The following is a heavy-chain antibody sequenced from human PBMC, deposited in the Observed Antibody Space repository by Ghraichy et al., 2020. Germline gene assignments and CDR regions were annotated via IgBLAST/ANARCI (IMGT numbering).Heavy chain of an antibody. CDR3: ARQPDYGGNTPYYYGFDV. Sequence: GGSLRLSCVASGFNVKSNYMNWVRQAPGKGLEWVSVLYTAGAKYYADSVRGRFTISKDNSKNTLYLQMNRLTADDTAVYYCARQPDYGGNTPYYYGFDVWGQGTHVTVSS. V-gene: IGHV3-66*02. D-gene: IGHD4-23*01. CDR1: GFNVKSNY. J-gene: IGHJ6*02. CDR2: LYTAGAK.